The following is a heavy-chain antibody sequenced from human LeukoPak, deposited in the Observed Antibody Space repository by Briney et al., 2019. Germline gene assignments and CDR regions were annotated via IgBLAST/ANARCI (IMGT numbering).Heavy chain of an antibody. D-gene: IGHD4-23*01. J-gene: IGHJ5*02. CDR3: ARDNSIGGRGWWFDP. Sequence: GASVKVSCKASGYTFTSYGISWVRQAPGQGLEWMGWISAYNGNTNYAQKLQGRVTMTTDTSTSTAYMELRSLRSEDTAVYYCARDNSIGGRGWWFDPWGQGTLVTVSS. V-gene: IGHV1-18*01. CDR1: GYTFTSYG. CDR2: ISAYNGNT.